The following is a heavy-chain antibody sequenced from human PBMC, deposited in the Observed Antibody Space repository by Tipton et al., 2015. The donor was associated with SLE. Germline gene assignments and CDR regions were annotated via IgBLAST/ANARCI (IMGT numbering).Heavy chain of an antibody. J-gene: IGHJ3*02. Sequence: TLSLTCTVSGGSISSHYWSWIRQPPGKGLEWIGYIYYSGSTNYNPSLKSRVTISVDTSKNQFSLKLSSVTAADTAVYYCARHGGAFDIWGQGTMVTVSS. CDR1: GGSISSHY. CDR3: ARHGGAFDI. V-gene: IGHV4-59*08. CDR2: IYYSGST.